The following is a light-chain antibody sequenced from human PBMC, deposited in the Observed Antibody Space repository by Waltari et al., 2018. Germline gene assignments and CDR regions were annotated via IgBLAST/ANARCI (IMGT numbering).Light chain of an antibody. Sequence: EIRMTQSPGTLSVSPGEKVTISCRASQRLGSTLAWYQQKPRQPPRLLIYGASTRATGVPGRFSGSGSGTEFTLTIDSMQSEDFAIYYCQQYNYWPLYTFGQGTNLEI. CDR2: GAS. CDR3: QQYNYWPLYT. J-gene: IGKJ2*01. V-gene: IGKV3-15*01. CDR1: QRLGST.